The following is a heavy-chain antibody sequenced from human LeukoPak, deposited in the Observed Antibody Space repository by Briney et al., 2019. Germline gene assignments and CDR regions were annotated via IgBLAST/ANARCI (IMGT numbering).Heavy chain of an antibody. CDR2: IRYDGSNK. D-gene: IGHD4/OR15-4a*01. CDR3: AKVQVSEVSVLSDYYYYYMDV. CDR1: GFTFSSYG. J-gene: IGHJ6*03. Sequence: GGSLRLSCAASGFTFSSYGMHWVRQAPGKGLEWVAFIRYDGSNKYYADSVKGRFTISRDNSKNTLYLQMNSLRAEDTAVYYCAKVQVSEVSVLSDYYYYYMDVWGKGTTVTVSS. V-gene: IGHV3-30*02.